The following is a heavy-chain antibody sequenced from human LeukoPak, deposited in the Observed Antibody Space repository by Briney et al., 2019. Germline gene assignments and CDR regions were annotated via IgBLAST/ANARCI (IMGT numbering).Heavy chain of an antibody. CDR3: ARDPAIAAAGPLGIRDFIWFDP. Sequence: SVKVSCKASGYTFTGYYMHWVRQAPGQGLEWMGRINPNSGGTNYAQKFQGRVTMTRDTSISTAYMELSRLRSDDTAVYYCARDPAIAAAGPLGIRDFIWFDPWGQGTLVTVSS. CDR2: INPNSGGT. CDR1: GYTFTGYY. D-gene: IGHD6-13*01. J-gene: IGHJ5*02. V-gene: IGHV1-2*06.